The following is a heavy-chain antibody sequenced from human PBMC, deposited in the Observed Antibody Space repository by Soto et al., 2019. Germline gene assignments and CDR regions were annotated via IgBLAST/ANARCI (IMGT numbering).Heavy chain of an antibody. D-gene: IGHD1-1*01. Sequence: QVHLVQSGAEVKKSGASVKVSCKGSGSDFTTYGFTWLRQAPGQGLEWMAWISAHNGNTDYAQKLQGRVTVTRDTSTSTAYMELRSLRSDDTAVYYCARGRYGDYWGQGALVTVSS. V-gene: IGHV1-18*01. CDR2: ISAHNGNT. CDR3: ARGRYGDY. CDR1: GSDFTTYG. J-gene: IGHJ4*02.